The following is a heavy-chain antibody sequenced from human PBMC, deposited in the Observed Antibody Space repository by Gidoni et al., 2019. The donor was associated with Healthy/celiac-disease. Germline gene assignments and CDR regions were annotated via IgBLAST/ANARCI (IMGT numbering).Heavy chain of an antibody. Sequence: QVQLQQWGAGLLKPSETLSLTCAVYGGSFSGYYWSWILQPPGKGLEWIGEINHSGNTNSNPSVTRRVTISVDPSTNKFSLKLSSVTAVDPAVNYCAIGRFSSSWFYSWGQGTLVTVSS. V-gene: IGHV4-34*01. J-gene: IGHJ5*01. CDR2: INHSGNT. CDR1: GGSFSGYY. D-gene: IGHD6-13*01. CDR3: AIGRFSSSWFYS.